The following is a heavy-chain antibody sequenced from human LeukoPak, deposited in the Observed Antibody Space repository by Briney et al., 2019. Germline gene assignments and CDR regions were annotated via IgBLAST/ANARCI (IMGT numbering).Heavy chain of an antibody. CDR3: ARDAPSWGDAFDR. D-gene: IGHD6-13*01. CDR2: ITGSSDYI. Sequence: GGSLRLSCAASGFTFSSYAMNWVRQAPGKGLEWVSCITGSSDYIEYAESVKGRFTISRDNAKNSLYLEMNILKAEDTAVYYCARDAPSWGDAFDRWGQGTMVTVSS. CDR1: GFTFSSYA. V-gene: IGHV3-21*01. J-gene: IGHJ3*01.